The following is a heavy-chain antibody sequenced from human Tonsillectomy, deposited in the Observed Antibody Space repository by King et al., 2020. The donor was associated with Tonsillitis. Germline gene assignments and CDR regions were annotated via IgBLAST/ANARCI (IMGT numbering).Heavy chain of an antibody. CDR3: TTELLCFGEIEYFQH. CDR2: IKSKTDGGTT. V-gene: IGHV3-15*01. D-gene: IGHD3-10*01. Sequence: VQLVESGGGLVKPGGSLRLSCAASGFTFSNAWMSWVRQAPGKGLEWVGRIKSKTDGGTTDYAAPVKGRFTISRDDSKNTLYLQMNSLKTEDTAVYYCTTELLCFGEIEYFQHWGQGTLVTVSS. CDR1: GFTFSNAW. J-gene: IGHJ1*01.